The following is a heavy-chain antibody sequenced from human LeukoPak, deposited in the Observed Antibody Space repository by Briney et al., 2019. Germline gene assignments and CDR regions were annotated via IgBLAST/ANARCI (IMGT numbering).Heavy chain of an antibody. Sequence: ASVKVSCKVSGYTLTELSMHWVRQAPGKGLEWMGGLDPEDGETIYAQRFQGRVTMTEDTSTDTAYMELSSLRSEDTAVYYCARRTGTIWSSSSPFDYWGQGTLVTVSS. CDR3: ARRTGTIWSSSSPFDY. CDR1: GYTLTELS. V-gene: IGHV1-24*01. CDR2: LDPEDGET. D-gene: IGHD6-6*01. J-gene: IGHJ4*02.